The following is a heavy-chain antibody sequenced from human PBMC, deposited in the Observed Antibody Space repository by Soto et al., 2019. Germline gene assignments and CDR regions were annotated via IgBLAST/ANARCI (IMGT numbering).Heavy chain of an antibody. Sequence: SVKVSCKASGGTFSSYTISWVRQAPGQRIEWMGRIIPILGIANYAQKFQGRVTITADKSTSTAYMELSSLRSEDTAVYYCARAGEGYCSSTSCYDYYYYYMDVWGKGTTVTVSS. V-gene: IGHV1-69*02. D-gene: IGHD2-2*01. CDR3: ARAGEGYCSSTSCYDYYYYYMDV. CDR1: GGTFSSYT. CDR2: IIPILGIA. J-gene: IGHJ6*03.